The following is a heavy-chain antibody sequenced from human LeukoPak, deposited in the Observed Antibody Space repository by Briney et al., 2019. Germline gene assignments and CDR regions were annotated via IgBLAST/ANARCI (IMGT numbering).Heavy chain of an antibody. CDR3: ARGSLYYYDSSGYYPFDY. V-gene: IGHV3-33*01. J-gene: IGHJ4*02. CDR2: IWYDGSNK. CDR1: GFTFSSYG. Sequence: GGSLRLSCAASGFTFSSYGMHWVRRAPGKGLEWVAVIWYDGSNKYYADSVKGRFTISRDNSKNTLYLQMNSLRAEDTAVYYCARGSLYYYDSSGYYPFDYWGQGTLVTVSS. D-gene: IGHD3-22*01.